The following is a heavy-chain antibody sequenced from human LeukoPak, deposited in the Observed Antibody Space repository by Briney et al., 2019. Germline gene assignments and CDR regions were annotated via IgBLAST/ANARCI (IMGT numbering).Heavy chain of an antibody. D-gene: IGHD2-2*01. CDR2: ISAYNGNT. CDR1: GYTFTSYG. CDR3: ARDPQDIVVVPAAMFRSRYSSSWYDTDY. Sequence: ASVKVSFKASGYTFTSYGISWVRQAPGQGLEWMGWISAYNGNTNYAQKLQGRVTMTTDTSTSTAYMEPRSLRSDDTAVYYCARDPQDIVVVPAAMFRSRYSSSWYDTDYWGQGTLVTVSS. J-gene: IGHJ4*02. V-gene: IGHV1-18*01.